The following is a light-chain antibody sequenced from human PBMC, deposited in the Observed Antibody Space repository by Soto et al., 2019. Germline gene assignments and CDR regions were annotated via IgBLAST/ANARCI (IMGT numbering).Light chain of an antibody. CDR3: QHYNSYSEA. J-gene: IGKJ1*01. CDR2: KAS. V-gene: IGKV1-5*03. CDR1: QTISSW. Sequence: DIQMTQSPSTLSGSVGDRFTITCRASQTISSWLDWYQQKTGKAPKLLIYKASTLKSGVPSRLRGSGYGTELTITISSMQHDDFETYYCQHYNSYSEAFGHGTKVDI.